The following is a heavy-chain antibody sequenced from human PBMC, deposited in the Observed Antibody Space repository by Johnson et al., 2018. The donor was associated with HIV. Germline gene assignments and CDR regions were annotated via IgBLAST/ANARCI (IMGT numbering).Heavy chain of an antibody. D-gene: IGHD3-22*01. CDR3: VRVAYYYDSMGYSAFDI. CDR2: ISWNSGSI. Sequence: VQLVESGGGLVQPGRSLRLSCAASGFTFDDYAMHWVRQAPGKGLEWVSGISWNSGSIGYADSVKGRFTISRDNAKNSLYLQMNSLKTEDTDVDYCVRVAYYYDSMGYSAFDIWGQGTMVTVSS. CDR1: GFTFDDYA. J-gene: IGHJ3*02. V-gene: IGHV3-9*01.